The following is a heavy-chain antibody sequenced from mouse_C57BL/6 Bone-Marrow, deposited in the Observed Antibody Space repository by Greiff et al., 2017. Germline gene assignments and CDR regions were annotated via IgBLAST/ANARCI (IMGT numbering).Heavy chain of an antibody. J-gene: IGHJ2*01. CDR3: ARGYDVGY. D-gene: IGHD2-14*01. CDR1: GFNIKDYY. V-gene: IGHV14-2*01. Sequence: EVKLLESGAELVKPGASLKLSCTASGFNIKDYYMLWVKQRTEQGLEWIGRIVTEDGETKYAPRFQGKDTITADTSSNTAYLQLSSLTTEDTAVDYWARGYDVGYWGQGTTLTVSS. CDR2: IVTEDGET.